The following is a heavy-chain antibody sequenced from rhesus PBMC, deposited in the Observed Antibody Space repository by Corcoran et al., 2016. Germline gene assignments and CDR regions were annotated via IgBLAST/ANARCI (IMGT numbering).Heavy chain of an antibody. V-gene: IGHV4-127*01. Sequence: HVQLQESGPGLVKPSETLSLTCAVSGYSILSASGWSGIRPSPGKGLEWIGYIGGRSGSSHYNPSLKSRVTISKDTSKNQFSLKLNSVTAADTAVYYCARGDGNYWYFDVWGPGTPITFSS. CDR2: IGGRSGSS. CDR3: ARGDGNYWYFDV. J-gene: IGHJ2*01. D-gene: IGHD4-35*01. CDR1: GYSILSASG.